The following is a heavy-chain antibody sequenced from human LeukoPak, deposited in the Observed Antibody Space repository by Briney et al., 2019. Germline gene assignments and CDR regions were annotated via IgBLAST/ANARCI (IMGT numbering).Heavy chain of an antibody. Sequence: PSETLSLTCAVYGGSFSGYYWSWIRQPPGKGLEWIGEINHSGSTNYNPSLKSRVTISVDTSKNQFSLKLSSVTAADTAVYYCARDLLGGYFDYWGQGTLVTVSS. V-gene: IGHV4-34*01. CDR1: GGSFSGYY. J-gene: IGHJ4*02. CDR3: ARDLLGGYFDY. D-gene: IGHD3-16*01. CDR2: INHSGST.